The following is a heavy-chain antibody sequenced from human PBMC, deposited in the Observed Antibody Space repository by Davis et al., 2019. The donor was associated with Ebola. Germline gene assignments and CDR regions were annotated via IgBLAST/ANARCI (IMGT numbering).Heavy chain of an antibody. J-gene: IGHJ1*01. V-gene: IGHV1-18*01. D-gene: IGHD3-10*01. CDR1: RYTFTTYG. Sequence: SVPVPRQASRYTFTTYGISWVRQAPGQGLEWMGWISAYYGTTNYAQSLQGRVTMTRDTSTSTAHMELRGLRSDDTAVYYCAREAEVDGSICFLHGGQGTLVTVSS. CDR2: ISAYYGTT. CDR3: AREAEVDGSICFLH.